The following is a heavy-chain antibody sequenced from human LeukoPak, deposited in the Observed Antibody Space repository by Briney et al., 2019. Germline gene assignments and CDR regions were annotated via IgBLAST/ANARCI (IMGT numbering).Heavy chain of an antibody. CDR3: TRESYCSSTSCYDY. D-gene: IGHD2-2*01. CDR1: GFTFGDFA. Sequence: GGSLRLSCTASGFTFGDFAISGAPGPRGRGRVGGGFIRSKAYGGTTEYAASVKGRFTISRDDSKSIAYLQMNSLKTEDTAVYYCTRESYCSSTSCYDYWGQGTLVTVSS. V-gene: IGHV3-49*04. J-gene: IGHJ4*02. CDR2: IRSKAYGGTT.